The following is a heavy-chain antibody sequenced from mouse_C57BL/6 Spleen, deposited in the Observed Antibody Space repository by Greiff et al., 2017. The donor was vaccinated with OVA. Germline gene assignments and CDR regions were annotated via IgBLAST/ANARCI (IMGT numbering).Heavy chain of an antibody. V-gene: IGHV5-12*01. Sequence: EVKVVESGGGLVQPGGSLKLSCAASGFTFSDYYMYWVRQTPEKRLEWVAYISNGGGSTYYPDTVKGRFTISRDNAKNTLYLQMSRLKSEDTAMYYCARSSYGSSPDYWGLGTTLTVSS. CDR2: ISNGGGST. CDR3: ARSSYGSSPDY. J-gene: IGHJ2*01. CDR1: GFTFSDYY. D-gene: IGHD1-1*01.